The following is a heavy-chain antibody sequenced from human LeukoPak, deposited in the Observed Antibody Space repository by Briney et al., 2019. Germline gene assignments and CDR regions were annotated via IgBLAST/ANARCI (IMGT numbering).Heavy chain of an antibody. Sequence: SETLSLTCTVSGGSISSYYWSWIRQPPGKGLEWIGYIYYSGSTNYNPSLKSRVTISVDTSKNQFSLKLSSVTAADTAVYYCARTYYYDSSGSYVAGVFGYWGQGTLVTVSS. V-gene: IGHV4-59*12. J-gene: IGHJ4*02. CDR2: IYYSGST. CDR1: GGSISSYY. D-gene: IGHD3-22*01. CDR3: ARTYYYDSSGSYVAGVFGY.